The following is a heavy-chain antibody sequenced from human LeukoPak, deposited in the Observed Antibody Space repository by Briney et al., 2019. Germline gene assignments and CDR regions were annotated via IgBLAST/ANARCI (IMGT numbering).Heavy chain of an antibody. Sequence: SETLSLTCTVSGGSISSYYWSWIRQPPGKGLEWIGYIYYSGSTNYNPSLKSRVTISVDTSKNQFSLKLSSVTAADTAVYYCAREERYGSSYDYWGQGTLVNVSS. CDR1: GGSISSYY. CDR3: AREERYGSSYDY. V-gene: IGHV4-59*01. CDR2: IYYSGST. D-gene: IGHD3-10*01. J-gene: IGHJ4*02.